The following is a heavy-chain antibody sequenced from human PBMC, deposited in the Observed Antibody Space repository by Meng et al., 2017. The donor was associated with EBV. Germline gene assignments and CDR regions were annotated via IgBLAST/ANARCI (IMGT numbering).Heavy chain of an antibody. CDR1: GGPFRYYA. CDR2: FLPRLGAP. V-gene: IGHV1-69*01. J-gene: IGHJ4*02. Sequence: QVQLVQSAAEVKKPGSSVKVSCKTSGGPFRYYAISWVRQAPGQGLEWLGGFLPRLGAPNYAQKFHGRVKIIADESTSTHYMDLSSLRSEDTAIYYCASESGRGYTPDYWGQGTLVTVS. D-gene: IGHD3-10*01. CDR3: ASESGRGYTPDY.